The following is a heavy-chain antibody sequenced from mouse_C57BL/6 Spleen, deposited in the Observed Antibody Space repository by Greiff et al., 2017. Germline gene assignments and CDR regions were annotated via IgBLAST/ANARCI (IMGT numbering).Heavy chain of an antibody. D-gene: IGHD2-4*01. Sequence: VQLKESGPELVKPGASVKMSCKASGYTFTDYNMHWVKQSHGKSLEWIGYINPNNGGTSYNQKFKGKATLTVNESSSTAYMELRSLTSEDSAVYYCATSPYDYDGGYAMDYWGQGTSVTVSS. V-gene: IGHV1-22*01. J-gene: IGHJ4*01. CDR3: ATSPYDYDGGYAMDY. CDR2: INPNNGGT. CDR1: GYTFTDYN.